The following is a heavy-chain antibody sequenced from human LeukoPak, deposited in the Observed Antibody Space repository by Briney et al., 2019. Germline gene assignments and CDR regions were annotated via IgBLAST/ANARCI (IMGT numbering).Heavy chain of an antibody. J-gene: IGHJ4*02. CDR1: GYDFINYG. CDR2: ISLYNGNT. CDR3: ARGGSFFSSSSSKEYYFDY. V-gene: IGHV1-18*01. Sequence: ASVKVSCKASGYDFINYGIAWVRQAPGQGLEWMGWISLYNGNTDYKLQGRVTMTTDTSTSTAYMELRSLRSDDTAVYYCARGGSFFSSSSSKEYYFDYWGQGTLVTVSS. D-gene: IGHD6-6*01.